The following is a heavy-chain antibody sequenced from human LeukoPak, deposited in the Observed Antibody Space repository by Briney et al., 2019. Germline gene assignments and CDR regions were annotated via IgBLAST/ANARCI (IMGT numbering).Heavy chain of an antibody. CDR3: ARDSGYSYGYRNYYYGMDV. J-gene: IGHJ6*02. CDR2: IKQDGSEK. V-gene: IGHV3-7*03. CDR1: GFTFSSYW. D-gene: IGHD5-18*01. Sequence: GGSLRLSCAASGFTFSSYWMSWVRQAPGKGLEWVANIKQDGSEKYYVDSVKGRFTISRDNAKNSLYLQMNSLRAEDTAVYYCARDSGYSYGYRNYYYGMDVWGQGTTVTVSS.